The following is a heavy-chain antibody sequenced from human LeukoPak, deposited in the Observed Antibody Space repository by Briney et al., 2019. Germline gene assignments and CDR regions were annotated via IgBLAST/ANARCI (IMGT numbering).Heavy chain of an antibody. Sequence: GGSLRLSCAASGFTFSSYSMNWVRQAPGKGLEWVSSISSSSSYIYYADSVKGRFTISRDNAKNSLYLQMNSLRAEDTAVYHCARDDGPYGMDVWGQGTTVTVSS. CDR1: GFTFSSYS. CDR3: ARDDGPYGMDV. V-gene: IGHV3-21*01. CDR2: ISSSSSYI. J-gene: IGHJ6*02.